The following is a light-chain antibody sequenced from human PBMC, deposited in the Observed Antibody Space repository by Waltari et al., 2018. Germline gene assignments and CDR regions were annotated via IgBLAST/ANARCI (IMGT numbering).Light chain of an antibody. CDR1: RRDVGGYNL. J-gene: IGLJ3*02. CDR2: EVS. Sequence: QSALTQPPSASGSPGQSVTIPCTGTRRDVGGYNLVSWYQQRPGKAPKLMISEVSKRPAGVPDRFSGSKSGSTASLTVSGLQAEDEADYYCSSYAGSNNLVFGGGTKLTVL. V-gene: IGLV2-8*01. CDR3: SSYAGSNNLV.